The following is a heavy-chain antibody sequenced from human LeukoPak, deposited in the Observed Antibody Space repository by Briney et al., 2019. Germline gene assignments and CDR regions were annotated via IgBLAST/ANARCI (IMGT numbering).Heavy chain of an antibody. J-gene: IGHJ4*02. D-gene: IGHD3-3*01. CDR1: GGSINSGAYY. V-gene: IGHV4-31*03. CDR3: ARGQTHWDMGFWYFDY. Sequence: SQTLSLTCTVSGGSINSGAYYWTWIRQHPGKGLEWIVHIYYSGSPYYNPSLKSRVSMSVDTSKNQFSLKLSSVIAADTAVYYCARGQTHWDMGFWYFDYWGRGTLVTVSS. CDR2: IYYSGSP.